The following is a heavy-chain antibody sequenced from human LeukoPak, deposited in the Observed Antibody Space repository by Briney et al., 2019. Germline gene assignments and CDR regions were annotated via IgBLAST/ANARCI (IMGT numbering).Heavy chain of an antibody. V-gene: IGHV4-39*01. D-gene: IGHD4-17*01. Sequence: SETLSLTCTVSGDVITSGSGIFSWGWIRQSPGKGLEWIGRVFYSGSTSYNPSLKSRVTISVDTSKNQFSLKLRSVTAADTAVYYCARNSTTVNHVYKFFDYWGRGTLVTVSS. CDR2: VFYSGST. CDR3: ARNSTTVNHVYKFFDY. CDR1: GDVITSGSGIFS. J-gene: IGHJ4*02.